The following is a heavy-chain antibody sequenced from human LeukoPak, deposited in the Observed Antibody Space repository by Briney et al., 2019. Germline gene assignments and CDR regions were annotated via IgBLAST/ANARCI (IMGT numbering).Heavy chain of an antibody. Sequence: GGSLRLSCAASGFTFSSYAMRWVRQAPGKGLEWVSAISGSGGSTYYADSVKGRFTISRDNSKNTLYLQMNSLRAEDTAVYYCAKIHYSNFGYFDYWGQGTLVTVSS. V-gene: IGHV3-23*01. J-gene: IGHJ4*02. CDR2: ISGSGGST. D-gene: IGHD4-11*01. CDR3: AKIHYSNFGYFDY. CDR1: GFTFSSYA.